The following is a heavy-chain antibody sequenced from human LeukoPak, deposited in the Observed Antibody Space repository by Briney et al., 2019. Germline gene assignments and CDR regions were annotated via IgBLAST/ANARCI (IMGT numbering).Heavy chain of an antibody. D-gene: IGHD3-16*01. CDR2: IYSGGST. J-gene: IGHJ5*02. V-gene: IGHV3-53*01. CDR1: GFTVSSNY. CDR3: VRSYGTYNWFDP. Sequence: PGGSLRLSCAASGFTVSSNYMSWVRQAPGKGLEWVSVIYSGGSTYYADSVKGRFTISRDNSKNTLYLQMNSLRAEDTAVYYCVRSYGTYNWFDPWGQGTLVTVSS.